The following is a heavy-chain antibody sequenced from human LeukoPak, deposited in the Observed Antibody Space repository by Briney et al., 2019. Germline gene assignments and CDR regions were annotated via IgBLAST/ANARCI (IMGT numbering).Heavy chain of an antibody. CDR3: VRLVGDRTIYDY. J-gene: IGHJ4*02. V-gene: IGHV3-7*01. CDR1: RFTYNTYW. D-gene: IGHD1-26*01. Sequence: GGSLRLSCAASRFTYNTYWMSWVRQGPGKGLEWVATIKRDGSEKYYVDPVKGRFTISRDNAKNSLYLQMNSLRVEDTAVYYCVRLVGDRTIYDYWGQGTLVTVSA. CDR2: IKRDGSEK.